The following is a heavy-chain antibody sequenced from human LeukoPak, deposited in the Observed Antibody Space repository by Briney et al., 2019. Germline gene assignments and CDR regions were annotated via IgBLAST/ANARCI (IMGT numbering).Heavy chain of an antibody. CDR2: IRSKAYGGTT. J-gene: IGHJ6*02. Sequence: GGSLRLSCTASGFTFGDYAMSWFRQAPGKGLEWGGFIRSKAYGGTTEYAASVKGRFTISRDDSKSIAYLQMNSLKTEDTAVYYCTRVRRYTYGREYYYGMDVWGQGTTVTVSS. CDR3: TRVRRYTYGREYYYGMDV. CDR1: GFTFGDYA. D-gene: IGHD5-18*01. V-gene: IGHV3-49*03.